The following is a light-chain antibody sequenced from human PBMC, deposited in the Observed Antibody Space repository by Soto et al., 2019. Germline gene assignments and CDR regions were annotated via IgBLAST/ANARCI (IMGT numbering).Light chain of an antibody. CDR1: QSVLYSPNNKNY. CDR3: QQYYSTPLT. Sequence: DIVMTQSPDSLAVSLGERATINCKSSQSVLYSPNNKNYLAWYQQKPGQPPKLLIYWASTRESGVPDRFSGSGSETDFTLTISSLQAEDVAVYYCQQYYSTPLTSGGGTKVDIK. J-gene: IGKJ4*01. V-gene: IGKV4-1*01. CDR2: WAS.